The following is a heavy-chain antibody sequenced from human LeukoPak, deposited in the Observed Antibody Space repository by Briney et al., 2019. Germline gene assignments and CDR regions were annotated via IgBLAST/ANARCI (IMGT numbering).Heavy chain of an antibody. D-gene: IGHD3-22*01. Sequence: GGSLRLSCAASGFTVSSNYMSWVRQAPGKGLEWVSVIYSSGSTYYADSVKGRFTISRDNSKNTLYLQMNSLRAEDTAVYYCARTYDSSGYYDYWGQGALVTVSS. V-gene: IGHV3-53*01. CDR2: IYSSGST. CDR1: GFTVSSNY. J-gene: IGHJ4*02. CDR3: ARTYDSSGYYDY.